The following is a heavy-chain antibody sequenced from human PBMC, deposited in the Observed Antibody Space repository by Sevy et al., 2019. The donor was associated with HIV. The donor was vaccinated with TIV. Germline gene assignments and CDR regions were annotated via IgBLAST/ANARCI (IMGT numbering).Heavy chain of an antibody. CDR1: GFTFSSNS. CDR3: ARARAARGVIITPFDY. Sequence: VGSLRLSCAASGFTFSSNSMNWVRQAPGKGLEWVSSISSRSSYIYYADSVKGRFTISRDNAKNSLYLQMNSLRSEDTAVYYCARARAARGVIITPFDYWGQGTLVTVSS. CDR2: ISSRSSYI. J-gene: IGHJ4*02. D-gene: IGHD3-10*01. V-gene: IGHV3-21*01.